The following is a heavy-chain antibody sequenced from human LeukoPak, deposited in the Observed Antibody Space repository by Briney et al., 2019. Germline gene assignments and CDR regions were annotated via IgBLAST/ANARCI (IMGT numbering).Heavy chain of an antibody. CDR2: ISFDGNNN. Sequence: GGSLRLSCAASGFIFSSYGMHWDRQVPGKGLEWVTVISFDGNNNYYADSVKGRFTISRDNSKNTLYLQRNSLRTEDTAVYYCATNSTHCSGGSCFGFDYWGQGILVTVSS. CDR3: ATNSTHCSGGSCFGFDY. CDR1: GFIFSSYG. V-gene: IGHV3-30*03. D-gene: IGHD2-15*01. J-gene: IGHJ4*02.